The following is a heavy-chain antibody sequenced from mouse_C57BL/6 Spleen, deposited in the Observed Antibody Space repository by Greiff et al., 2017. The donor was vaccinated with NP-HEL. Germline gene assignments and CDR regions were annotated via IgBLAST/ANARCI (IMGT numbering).Heavy chain of an antibody. J-gene: IGHJ4*01. V-gene: IGHV1-54*01. CDR3: ARAGATMFSGYALDY. D-gene: IGHD2-2*01. Sequence: QVQLQQSGAELVRPGTSVKVSCKASGYAFTDYLIEWVKQRPGQGLEWIGVINPGSGGTNYNEKFKGKATLTADKSSSTAYIQLSSLTSEASAVSFCARAGATMFSGYALDYWGQGTSVTVSS. CDR2: INPGSGGT. CDR1: GYAFTDYL.